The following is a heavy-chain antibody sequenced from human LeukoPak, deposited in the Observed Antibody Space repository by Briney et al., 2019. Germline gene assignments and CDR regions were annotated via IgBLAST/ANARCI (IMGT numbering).Heavy chain of an antibody. CDR1: GGSISTDS. Sequence: SETLSLTCTVSGGSISTDSWNCIRHPPGEGLGWIGYIYYSGSTNYNPSLKSRDTISVDTSKNQFALKLSSVTAADTAVYYWARAAGPNYFDYWGQGTLVTVSS. V-gene: IGHV4-59*01. J-gene: IGHJ4*02. CDR3: ARAAGPNYFDY. CDR2: IYYSGST.